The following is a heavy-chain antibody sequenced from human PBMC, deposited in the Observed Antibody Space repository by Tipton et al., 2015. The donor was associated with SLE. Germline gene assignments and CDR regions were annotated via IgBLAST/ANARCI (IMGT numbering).Heavy chain of an antibody. CDR1: GVSISSGGYS. V-gene: IGHV4-61*08. CDR3: ATPRGYCSGGSCYIFDY. J-gene: IGHJ4*02. CDR2: IFFSGST. D-gene: IGHD2-15*01. Sequence: TLSLTCSVSGVSISSGGYSWTWIRQPPGKGLEWIGHIFFSGSTNYNPSLKSRVAISVDTSKRQFSLRMNSVTAADTAVYYCATPRGYCSGGSCYIFDYWGQGTPVTVSS.